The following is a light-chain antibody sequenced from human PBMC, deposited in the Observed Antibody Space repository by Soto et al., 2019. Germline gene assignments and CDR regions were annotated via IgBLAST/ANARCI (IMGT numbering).Light chain of an antibody. CDR1: HYISTY. J-gene: IGKJ4*01. V-gene: IGKV1-39*01. CDR2: AAS. Sequence: DIQMTQSPSSLSASVGGRVAISCRASHYISTYLNWYQQRPGKAPKLLIYAASSLLSGLPSRFSGSGFGRDYILPISNLNPEDFATYYCQQTYSNTLTVGGGTKVEI. CDR3: QQTYSNTLT.